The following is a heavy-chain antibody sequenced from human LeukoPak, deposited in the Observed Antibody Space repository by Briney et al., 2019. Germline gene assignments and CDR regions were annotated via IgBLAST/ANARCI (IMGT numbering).Heavy chain of an antibody. D-gene: IGHD3-3*01. Sequence: GGSLRLFCAASGFTFSNVWMSWVRQAPGKGLEWVGRIKSKTHRATTNYAAHVKGRFTISIDDSKNTRYLQMNRLKTDDTAVYYCTTDPQPYYDFWSVTRGQGTLVTVFS. V-gene: IGHV3-15*01. CDR1: GFTFSNVW. CDR2: IKSKTHRATT. J-gene: IGHJ4*02. CDR3: TTDPQPYYDFWSVT.